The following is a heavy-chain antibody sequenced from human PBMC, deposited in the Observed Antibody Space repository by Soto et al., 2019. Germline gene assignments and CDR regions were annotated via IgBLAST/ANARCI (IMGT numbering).Heavy chain of an antibody. V-gene: IGHV1-2*04. CDR1: GYTFTGYY. Sequence: GASVKVSCKASGYTFTGYYMHWVRQAPGQGLEWMGWINPNSGGTKYAQKFQGWVTMTRDTSISTAYMELSRLRSDDTAVYYCARDNGSGSSSTFDYWGQGTLVTVSS. CDR3: ARDNGSGSSSTFDY. D-gene: IGHD1-26*01. CDR2: INPNSGGT. J-gene: IGHJ4*02.